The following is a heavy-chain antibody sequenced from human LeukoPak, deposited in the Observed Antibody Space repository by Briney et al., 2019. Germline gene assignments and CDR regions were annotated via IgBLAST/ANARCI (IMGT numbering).Heavy chain of an antibody. J-gene: IGHJ4*02. Sequence: SETLSLTCTVSLDSTTSNFWSWVRQPPGKGLEWIGEIHRSGSTNYNPSLQSRVTISIDRSRNQIALELSSVTAADTAVYYCAREILGGFKPGAYWGQGTLVTVSP. CDR1: LDSTTSNF. CDR3: AREILGGFKPGAY. CDR2: IHRSGST. D-gene: IGHD3-10*01. V-gene: IGHV4-4*02.